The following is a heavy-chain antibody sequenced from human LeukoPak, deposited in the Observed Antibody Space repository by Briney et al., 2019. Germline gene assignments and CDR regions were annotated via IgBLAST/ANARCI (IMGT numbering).Heavy chain of an antibody. J-gene: IGHJ4*02. D-gene: IGHD3-22*01. CDR2: IRYDGSDE. CDR1: GFTFSSYS. V-gene: IGHV3-30*02. CDR3: ARGLYYYDSSGYPD. Sequence: GGSLRLSCAASGFTFSSYSMNWVRQAPGKGLEWVAFIRYDGSDEYYADSVKGRFTISRDNSKNTLYLQMNCLRTEDTAVYYCARGLYYYDSSGYPDWGQGTLVTVSS.